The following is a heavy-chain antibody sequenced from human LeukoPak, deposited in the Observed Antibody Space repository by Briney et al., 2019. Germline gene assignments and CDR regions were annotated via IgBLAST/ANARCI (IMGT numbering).Heavy chain of an antibody. V-gene: IGHV4-39*07. D-gene: IGHD1-26*01. CDR2: IYYSGST. J-gene: IGHJ4*02. CDR3: ARDRLVGATTGFFDY. CDR1: GGSISSSSYY. Sequence: SETLSLTCTVSGGSISSSSYYWGWIRQPPGKGLEWIGSIYYSGSTNYSPSLKSRVTMSVDTSKNQFSLKLSSVTAADTAVYYCARDRLVGATTGFFDYWGQGTLVTVSS.